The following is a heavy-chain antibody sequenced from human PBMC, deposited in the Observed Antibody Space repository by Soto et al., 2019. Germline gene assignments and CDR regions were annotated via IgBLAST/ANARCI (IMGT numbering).Heavy chain of an antibody. CDR2: IYPGDSDT. D-gene: IGHD1-7*01. V-gene: IGHV5-51*01. Sequence: GESLKISCKGSGYSFTSYWIGWVRQMPGKGLEWMGIIYPGDSDTRYSPSFQGQVTISADKSISTAYLQWSSMKASDTAMYYCARPQAWNYDYYYYGMDVWGQGTTVTVSS. CDR1: GYSFTSYW. CDR3: ARPQAWNYDYYYYGMDV. J-gene: IGHJ6*02.